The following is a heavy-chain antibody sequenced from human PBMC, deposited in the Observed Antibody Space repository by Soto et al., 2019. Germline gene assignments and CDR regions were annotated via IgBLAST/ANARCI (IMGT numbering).Heavy chain of an antibody. D-gene: IGHD1-26*01. J-gene: IGHJ4*02. CDR3: AKRPRALLTFDY. CDR1: GCIFSNYV. Sequence: EVQLVDSGGGLVQPGGSLRLSCAASGCIFSNYVMSWVRQAPGKGLEWVSSISDSGGTSYYADSVKGRFTISRDNSKNTLYLHMNSLRAEDTAIYYCAKRPRALLTFDYWGQGTLVTASS. V-gene: IGHV3-23*04. CDR2: ISDSGGTS.